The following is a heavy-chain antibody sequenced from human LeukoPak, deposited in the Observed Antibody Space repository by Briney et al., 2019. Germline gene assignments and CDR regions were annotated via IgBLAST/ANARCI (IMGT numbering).Heavy chain of an antibody. J-gene: IGHJ4*02. CDR3: AKGEAYDFWSGLFDY. V-gene: IGHV3-23*01. CDR2: ISGSGGST. CDR1: GFTFSSYE. Sequence: GGSLRLSCAASGFTFSSYEMNWVRQAPGKGLEWVSAISGSGGSTYYADSVKGRFTISRDNSKNTLYLQMNSLRAEDTAVYYCAKGEAYDFWSGLFDYWGQGTLVTVSS. D-gene: IGHD3-3*01.